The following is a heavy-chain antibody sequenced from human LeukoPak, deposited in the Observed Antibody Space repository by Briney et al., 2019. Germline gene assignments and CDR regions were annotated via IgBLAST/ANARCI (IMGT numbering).Heavy chain of an antibody. D-gene: IGHD3-10*01. CDR2: IYYSGST. CDR3: ARDMSRPYGSGWFDP. Sequence: SETLSLTCTVPGGSISSYYWSWIRQPPGKGLEWIGYIYYSGSTNYNPSLKSRVTISVDTSKNQFSLKLSSVTAADTAVYYCARDMSRPYGSGWFDPWGQGTLVTVSS. CDR1: GGSISSYY. J-gene: IGHJ5*02. V-gene: IGHV4-59*01.